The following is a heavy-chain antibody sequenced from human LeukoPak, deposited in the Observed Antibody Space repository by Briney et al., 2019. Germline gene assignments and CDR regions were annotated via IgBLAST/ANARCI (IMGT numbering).Heavy chain of an antibody. CDR2: FLCSGGT. CDR1: SGSISSTGHY. Sequence: SETLSLTCTVSSGSISSTGHYWGWIRQPPGKGLEWIGSFLCSGGTYYNPSLKSRLTISLDTSKNQFSLKLTSVTAADTAVYYCARDGYNYGLDRFDHWGQGTLVTVSS. V-gene: IGHV4-39*07. J-gene: IGHJ4*02. CDR3: ARDGYNYGLDRFDH. D-gene: IGHD5-18*01.